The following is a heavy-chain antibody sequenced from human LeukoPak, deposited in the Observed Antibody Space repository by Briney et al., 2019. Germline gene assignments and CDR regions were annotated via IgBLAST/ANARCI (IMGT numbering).Heavy chain of an antibody. Sequence: GGSLRLSRAASGFTFSTFAMTWVRQAPGKGLEWVSSITGTHYTTYNTDSVKGRFTISRDNSKNTLYLQMNSLRADDTAVYYCTKDPNGDYVGAFDPWGQGTLVTVSS. V-gene: IGHV3-23*01. CDR1: GFTFSTFA. J-gene: IGHJ5*02. CDR3: TKDPNGDYVGAFDP. D-gene: IGHD4-17*01. CDR2: ITGTHYTT.